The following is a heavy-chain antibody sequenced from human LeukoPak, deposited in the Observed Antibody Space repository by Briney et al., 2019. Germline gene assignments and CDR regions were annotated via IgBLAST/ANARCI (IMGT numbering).Heavy chain of an antibody. V-gene: IGHV3-23*01. D-gene: IGHD2-2*01. CDR2: IIGGGDST. Sequence: PGGSLRLSCAASGFTFSNFAMTWVRQAPGTGLEWVSAIIGGGDSTNCADSVKGRFTISRDNSKNTLYLQMNSLRAEDTAVYYCARPYHSCSSTSCYYSFDMWGQGTMVTVSS. J-gene: IGHJ3*02. CDR3: ARPYHSCSSTSCYYSFDM. CDR1: GFTFSNFA.